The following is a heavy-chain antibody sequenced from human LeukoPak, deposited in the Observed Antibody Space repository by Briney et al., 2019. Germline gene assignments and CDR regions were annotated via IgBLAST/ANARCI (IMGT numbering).Heavy chain of an antibody. CDR2: IYYSGST. CDR3: AGGVAGRTYYYYGMDV. CDR1: GGSISSYY. V-gene: IGHV4-59*01. D-gene: IGHD6-19*01. Sequence: PSETLSLTCTVSGGSISSYYWSWLRQPPGKGLEWMGYIYYSGSTNYNPSLKSRVTISVDTSKNQFSLKLSSVTAADTAVYYCAGGVAGRTYYYYGMDVWGQGTTVTVSS. J-gene: IGHJ6*02.